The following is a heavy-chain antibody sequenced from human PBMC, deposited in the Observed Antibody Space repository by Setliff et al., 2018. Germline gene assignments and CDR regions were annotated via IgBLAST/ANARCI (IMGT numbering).Heavy chain of an antibody. J-gene: IGHJ6*02. CDR3: ARDCSSTSCYGYYYYYGMDV. D-gene: IGHD2-2*01. CDR1: GYTFTSYG. Sequence: ASVKVSCKASGYTFTSYGISWVRQAPGQGLEWMGWISAYNGNTNYAQKLQGRVTMTTDTSTSTAYMELRSLRSDDTAVYYCARDCSSTSCYGYYYYYGMDVWGQGTTVT. V-gene: IGHV1-18*01. CDR2: ISAYNGNT.